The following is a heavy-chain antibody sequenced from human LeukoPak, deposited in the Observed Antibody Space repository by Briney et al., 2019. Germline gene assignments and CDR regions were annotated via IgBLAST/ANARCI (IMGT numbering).Heavy chain of an antibody. CDR2: ISGSGGST. Sequence: GGSLRLSCAASGFTFSSYAMSWVRQAPGKGLGWVSAISGSGGSTYYADSVKGRFTISRDNSKNTLYLQMNRLRAEDTAVYYCAKVRGSSSWKRKYYFDYWGQGTLVTVSS. V-gene: IGHV3-23*01. CDR3: AKVRGSSSWKRKYYFDY. CDR1: GFTFSSYA. D-gene: IGHD6-13*01. J-gene: IGHJ4*02.